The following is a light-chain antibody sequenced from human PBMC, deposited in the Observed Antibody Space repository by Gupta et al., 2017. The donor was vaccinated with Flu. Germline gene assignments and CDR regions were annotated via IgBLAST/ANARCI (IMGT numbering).Light chain of an antibody. CDR1: QSVSCSY. V-gene: IGKV3-20*01. CDR3: QQYVDSPWT. CDR2: GTT. Sequence: DIVLTQSPDPLSLSLGERATLSCKASQSVSCSYLAWYQQNPGQAPTLPLYGTTNRAIGIPDRFSGRGSGTDFALIISRLEPEDLAVYYCQQYVDSPWTFGQGTKVEIK. J-gene: IGKJ1*01.